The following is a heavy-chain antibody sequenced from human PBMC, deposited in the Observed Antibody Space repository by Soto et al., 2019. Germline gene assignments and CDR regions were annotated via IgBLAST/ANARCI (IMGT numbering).Heavy chain of an antibody. CDR2: IYYSGST. V-gene: IGHV4-59*01. J-gene: IGHJ3*02. D-gene: IGHD2-2*01. CDR3: AREEGGSIVVVPAAMTGAFDI. Sequence: SETLSLTCTVSGGSISSYYWSWIRQPPGKGLEWIGYIYYSGSTNYNPSLKSRVTISVDTSKNQFSLKLSSVNAADTAVYYCAREEGGSIVVVPAAMTGAFDIWGQGTMVT. CDR1: GGSISSYY.